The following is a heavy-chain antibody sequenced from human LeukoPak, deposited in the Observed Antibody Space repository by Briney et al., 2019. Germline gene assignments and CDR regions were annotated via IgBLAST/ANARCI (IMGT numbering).Heavy chain of an antibody. V-gene: IGHV1-3*04. CDR1: RYTFTSYL. D-gene: IGHD2-15*01. CDR2: INTGSGER. Sequence: ASAKDSSKPPRYTFTSYLIHSGRQTPGQGLEWMGWINTGSGERKYLQKLQDRVTITRDTTASTAFMELSSLRSEGTALYYCARDNYSIDYWGQGTLVTVSS. J-gene: IGHJ4*02. CDR3: ARDNYSIDY.